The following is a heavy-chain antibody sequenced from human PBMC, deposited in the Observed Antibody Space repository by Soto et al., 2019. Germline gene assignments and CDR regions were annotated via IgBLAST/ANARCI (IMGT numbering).Heavy chain of an antibody. CDR3: AKDHNADY. CDR2: ISGRGGST. Sequence: GGSLRLSCAASGFTFSSYAMNWVRQAPGKGLEWVSAISGRGGSTYYADSVKGRFTISRDNSKNTLYLQMDSLRAEDTAVFYCAKDHNADYWGQGTLVTVSS. CDR1: GFTFSSYA. D-gene: IGHD1-20*01. J-gene: IGHJ4*02. V-gene: IGHV3-23*01.